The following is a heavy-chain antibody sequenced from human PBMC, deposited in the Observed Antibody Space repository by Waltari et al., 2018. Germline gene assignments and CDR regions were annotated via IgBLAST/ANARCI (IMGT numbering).Heavy chain of an antibody. Sequence: QLQLQQSGPGLVKPSETLSLPCTVSGGSIRSSSYYWGWIRQPPGKGLEWIGSIYYSGSTYYNPSLKSRVTISVDTSKNQFSLKLSSVTAADTAVYYCARHTNWFDPWGQGTLVTVSS. CDR2: IYYSGST. J-gene: IGHJ5*02. CDR1: GGSIRSSSYY. V-gene: IGHV4-39*01. CDR3: ARHTNWFDP.